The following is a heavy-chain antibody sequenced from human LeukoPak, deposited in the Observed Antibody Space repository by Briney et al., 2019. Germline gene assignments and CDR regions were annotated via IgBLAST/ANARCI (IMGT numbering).Heavy chain of an antibody. CDR2: IIPIFGTA. D-gene: IGHD7-27*01. CDR3: AIGDWGSARSAFDI. J-gene: IGHJ3*02. CDR1: GGTFSSYA. V-gene: IGHV1-69*05. Sequence: ASVKVSCKASGGTFSSYAISWVRQAPGQGLEWMGRIIPIFGTANYAQKFQGKVTITTDESTSTAYLELSSLRSEDTAVYYCAIGDWGSARSAFDIWGQGTMVTVSS.